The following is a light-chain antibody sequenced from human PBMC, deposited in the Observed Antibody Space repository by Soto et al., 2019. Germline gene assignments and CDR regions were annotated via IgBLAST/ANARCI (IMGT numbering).Light chain of an antibody. J-gene: IGKJ1*01. CDR1: QGIGEY. V-gene: IGKV1-27*01. Sequence: DIQMTQSPSFLSASVGDRVTITCRASQGIGEYLAWYQQKPGKVPQLLIYGASTLQLGVPSRFSGTGSGTDFTLTISSLQPEDVATYYCQKYNSAPWTFGQGTKVEIK. CDR3: QKYNSAPWT. CDR2: GAS.